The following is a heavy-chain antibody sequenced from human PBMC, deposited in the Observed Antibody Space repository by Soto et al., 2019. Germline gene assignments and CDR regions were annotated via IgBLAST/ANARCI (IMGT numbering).Heavy chain of an antibody. Sequence: PGESLKISCKGSGYNFDTYWINWVRQMPGKGLEWMGRIDPGDSKTKYSPSLEGHVSISVDTSINTTYLQWSTLKPSDTAIYYCARRIAAAGGYYYYAFDGWGQGTAVTVSS. CDR1: GYNFDTYW. V-gene: IGHV5-10-1*01. J-gene: IGHJ6*02. CDR2: IDPGDSKT. D-gene: IGHD6-13*01. CDR3: ARRIAAAGGYYYYAFDG.